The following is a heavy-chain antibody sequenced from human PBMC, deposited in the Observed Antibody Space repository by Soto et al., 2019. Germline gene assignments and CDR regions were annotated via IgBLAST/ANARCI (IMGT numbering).Heavy chain of an antibody. Sequence: EVQLVESGGGLVQPGGSLRLSCAASGFTFSNYLMSWVRQAPGKGLEWVANIKEDGSERNYVDSVKGRFIISRDNAKNSLYLQLNSLRAEDTAVYYCARAGSENDYWGQGTLVTVSS. CDR3: ARAGSENDY. J-gene: IGHJ4*02. CDR2: IKEDGSER. D-gene: IGHD3-10*01. V-gene: IGHV3-7*05. CDR1: GFTFSNYL.